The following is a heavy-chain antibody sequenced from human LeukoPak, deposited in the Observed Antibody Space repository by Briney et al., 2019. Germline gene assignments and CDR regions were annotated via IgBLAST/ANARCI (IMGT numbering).Heavy chain of an antibody. V-gene: IGHV3-23*01. D-gene: IGHD6-13*01. CDR3: AKGKGHIAAAAIFDY. J-gene: IGHJ4*02. CDR1: GFTFTSYA. Sequence: PGGSLRLSCAASGFTFTSYAMSWVRQAPGKGLEWVSAISGSGGSTYYADSVKGRFTISRDNSKNTLYLQMNSLRAEDTAVYYCAKGKGHIAAAAIFDYWGQGTLVTVSS. CDR2: ISGSGGST.